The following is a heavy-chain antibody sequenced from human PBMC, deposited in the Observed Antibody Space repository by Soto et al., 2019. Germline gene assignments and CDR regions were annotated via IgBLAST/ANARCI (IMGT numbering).Heavy chain of an antibody. Sequence: PGGSLRLSCAASGFTFSSYDMHWVRQATGKGLEWVSAIGTAGDTYYPGSVKGRFTISRENAKNSLYLQMNSLRAEDTAVYYCARGIYDSSGYYYSSHYYYGMDVWGQGTTVTVSS. CDR2: IGTAGDT. D-gene: IGHD3-22*01. V-gene: IGHV3-13*01. CDR3: ARGIYDSSGYYYSSHYYYGMDV. J-gene: IGHJ6*02. CDR1: GFTFSSYD.